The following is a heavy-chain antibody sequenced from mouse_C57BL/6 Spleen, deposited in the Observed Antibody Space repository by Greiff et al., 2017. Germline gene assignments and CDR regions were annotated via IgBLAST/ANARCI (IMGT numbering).Heavy chain of an antibody. CDR2: INPSNGGT. V-gene: IGHV1-53*01. J-gene: IGHJ4*01. Sequence: QVHVKQPGTELVKPGASVKLSCKASGYTFTSYWMHWVKQRPGQGLEWIGNINPSNGGTNSNEKFKSKATLTVDKSSSTAYMQLSSLTSEDSAVYYCAREITTVVADAMDYWGQGTSVTVSA. CDR1: GYTFTSYW. D-gene: IGHD1-1*01. CDR3: AREITTVVADAMDY.